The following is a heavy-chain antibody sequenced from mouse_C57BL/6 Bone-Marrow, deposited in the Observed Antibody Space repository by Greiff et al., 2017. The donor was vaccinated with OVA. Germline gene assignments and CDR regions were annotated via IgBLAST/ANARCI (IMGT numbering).Heavy chain of an antibody. CDR2: IDPENGDT. V-gene: IGHV14-4*01. Sequence: VQLQQSGAELVRPGASVKLSCTASGFNIKDDYMHWVKQRPEQGLEWIGWIDPENGDTEYASQFQGKATITADTSSNTAYLQLSSLTSEDTAVYYCTTGNHFDYWGQGTTLTVSS. J-gene: IGHJ2*01. CDR3: TTGNHFDY. D-gene: IGHD2-1*01. CDR1: GFNIKDDY.